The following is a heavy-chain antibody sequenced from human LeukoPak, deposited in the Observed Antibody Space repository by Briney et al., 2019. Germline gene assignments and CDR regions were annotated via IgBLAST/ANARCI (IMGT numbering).Heavy chain of an antibody. J-gene: IGHJ4*02. D-gene: IGHD4-17*01. CDR3: ARLRLLDY. V-gene: IGHV3-48*01. CDR2: ISSSSTI. CDR1: GFTFSSYS. Sequence: PGGSLRLSCAASGFTFSSYSMNWVRQAPGKGLEWVSYISSSSTIYYADSVKGRFTISRDNSKNTLYLQMNSLRAEDTAVYYCARLRLLDYWGQGTLVTVSS.